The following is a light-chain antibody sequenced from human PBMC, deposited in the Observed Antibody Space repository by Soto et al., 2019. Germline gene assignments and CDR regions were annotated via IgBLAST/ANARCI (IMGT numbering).Light chain of an antibody. J-gene: IGKJ1*01. CDR3: QQHESYPRT. Sequence: DIQMTQSPSTLSASVGDRVTITCRASQSINTWLAWYQQKPGKAPRLLIYTASSLESGVPSRVSGSGSATEFTLTISSLQPDDFATYYCQQHESYPRTFGQGTKVEIK. CDR1: QSINTW. CDR2: TAS. V-gene: IGKV1-5*03.